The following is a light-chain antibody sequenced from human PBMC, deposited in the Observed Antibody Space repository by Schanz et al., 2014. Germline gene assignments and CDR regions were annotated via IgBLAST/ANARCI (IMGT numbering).Light chain of an antibody. CDR3: QQYGSSPKYT. Sequence: EIVMTQSPGTLSVSPGERATLSCRASQSISSYLAWYQHRPGQAPRLLIYGASTRATGIPARFSGSGSGTEFTLTISRLEPEDFAVYYCQQYGSSPKYTFGQGTKLEIK. CDR1: QSISSY. J-gene: IGKJ2*01. V-gene: IGKV3-20*01. CDR2: GAS.